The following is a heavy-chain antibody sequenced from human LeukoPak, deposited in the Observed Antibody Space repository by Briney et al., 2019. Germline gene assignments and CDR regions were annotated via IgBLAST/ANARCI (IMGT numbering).Heavy chain of an antibody. Sequence: GGSLRLSCAASGFTFSSYWMHWVRQAPGKGLEWISRINNDGRSTSYGDSVKGRFTISRDDAKNSLFLQMNSLRVEDMAVYYCARGPPVEVASREGLYFDYWGQGTLVTVSS. CDR2: INNDGRST. CDR3: ARGPPVEVASREGLYFDY. D-gene: IGHD5-24*01. J-gene: IGHJ4*02. V-gene: IGHV3-74*01. CDR1: GFTFSSYW.